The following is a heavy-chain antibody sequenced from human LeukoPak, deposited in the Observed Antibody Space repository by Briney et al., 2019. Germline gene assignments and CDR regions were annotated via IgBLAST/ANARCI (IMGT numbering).Heavy chain of an antibody. CDR2: ISGSGGST. CDR3: AKSSYYDSSGYYREYYFDY. Sequence: QTGGSLRLSCAASGFTFSSYAMSWVRQAPGKGLEWVSAISGSGGSTHYADSVKGRFTISRDNTKNTLYLQMNSLRAEDTAIYYCAKSSYYDSSGYYREYYFDYWGQGTLVTVSS. J-gene: IGHJ4*02. V-gene: IGHV3-23*01. CDR1: GFTFSSYA. D-gene: IGHD3-22*01.